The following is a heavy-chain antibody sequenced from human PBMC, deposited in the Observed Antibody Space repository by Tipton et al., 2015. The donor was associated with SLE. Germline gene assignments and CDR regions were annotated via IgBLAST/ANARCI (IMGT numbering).Heavy chain of an antibody. J-gene: IGHJ4*02. Sequence: TLSLTCTVSGGSISSGDYYWNWIRQHPEKGLEWIGYIHHSGSTDYSPSPKSRLTMSLGTSKTQFSLRLTSVTAADTAVYYCARGGVGGYDYFDYWGQGTLVTVSS. CDR1: GGSISSGDYY. V-gene: IGHV4-31*03. D-gene: IGHD5-12*01. CDR3: ARGGVGGYDYFDY. CDR2: IHHSGST.